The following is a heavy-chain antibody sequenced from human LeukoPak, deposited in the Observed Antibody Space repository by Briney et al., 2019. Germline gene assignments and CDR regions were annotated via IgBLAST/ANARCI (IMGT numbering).Heavy chain of an antibody. CDR2: INPSGGST. CDR3: ATAYNYGRDTFDI. J-gene: IGHJ3*02. V-gene: IGHV1-46*01. Sequence: ASVKVSCKASGYTFTSYYMHWVRQSPGQGLEWMGIINPSGGSTSYAQKFQGRVTMTRDASTSTVYMELSSLRSEDTAVYYCATAYNYGRDTFDIWGQGTMVTVSS. D-gene: IGHD5-18*01. CDR1: GYTFTSYY.